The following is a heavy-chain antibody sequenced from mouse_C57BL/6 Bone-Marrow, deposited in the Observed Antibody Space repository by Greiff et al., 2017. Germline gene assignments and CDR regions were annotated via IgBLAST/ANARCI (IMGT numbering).Heavy chain of an antibody. CDR1: GFTFSSYA. CDR3: ARDGYYAKDF. CDR2: ISDGGSNT. V-gene: IGHV5-4*01. Sequence: EVKVVESGGGLVKPGGSLKLSCAASGFTFSSYAMSWVRQTPEKRLEWVATISDGGSNTYDPDKIRSRFIISRDNAKNNLYLQMSHLKSEDTAVYYCARDGYYAKDFWGQGTAVTVSA. J-gene: IGHJ4*01.